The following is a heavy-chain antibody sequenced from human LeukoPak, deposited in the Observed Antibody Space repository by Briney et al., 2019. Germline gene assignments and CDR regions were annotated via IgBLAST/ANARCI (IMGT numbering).Heavy chain of an antibody. CDR1: GGSFSGYY. CDR2: IYYSGST. V-gene: IGHV4-59*01. Sequence: SETLSLTCAVYGGSFSGYYWSWIRQPSGKGLEWIGYIYYSGSTNYNPSLKSRVTISVDTSKNQFSLKLSSVTAADTAVYYCARVQEPYYYYGMDVWGQGTTVTVSS. J-gene: IGHJ6*02. CDR3: ARVQEPYYYYGMDV. D-gene: IGHD1-14*01.